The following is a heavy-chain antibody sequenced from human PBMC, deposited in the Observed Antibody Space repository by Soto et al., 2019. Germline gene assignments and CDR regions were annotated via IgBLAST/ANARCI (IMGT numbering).Heavy chain of an antibody. Sequence: QLQLQESGPGLVKPSETLSLTCTVSGGSINTSSYYWGWIRQPPGKGLEWVGSIDYSGSTYYNPSLKSRVTISVDTSKNQFSLKLSSVTAADTAVYYCARYRLQFYSFDYWGQGTLVTVSS. V-gene: IGHV4-39*01. CDR1: GGSINTSSYY. J-gene: IGHJ4*02. CDR3: ARYRLQFYSFDY. D-gene: IGHD5-12*01. CDR2: IDYSGST.